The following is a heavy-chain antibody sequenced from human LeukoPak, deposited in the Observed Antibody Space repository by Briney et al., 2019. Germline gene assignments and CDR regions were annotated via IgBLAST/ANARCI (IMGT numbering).Heavy chain of an antibody. V-gene: IGHV3-48*03. D-gene: IGHD2-2*01. CDR3: ARARYCSSTSCYEDY. Sequence: GGSLRLSCAASGFTFSNYEMNWVRQAPGKGLEWVSYISSSGSTIYYADSVKGRFTISRDNAKNSLYLQMNSLRAEDTAVYYCARARYCSSTSCYEDYWGQGTLVTVSS. J-gene: IGHJ4*02. CDR1: GFTFSNYE. CDR2: ISSSGSTI.